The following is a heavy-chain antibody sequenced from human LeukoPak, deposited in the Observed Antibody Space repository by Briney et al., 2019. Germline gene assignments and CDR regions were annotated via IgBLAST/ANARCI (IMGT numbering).Heavy chain of an antibody. Sequence: GGSLRLSCAASGFTFSSYAMSWVRQAPGNGLEWVSALSGSGGSTYYADSVKGRFTISRDNSKNTLYLQMNRLRAEDTAVYYCAKDNKGIAAAGSDAFDIWGQGTMVTVSS. CDR3: AKDNKGIAAAGSDAFDI. CDR1: GFTFSSYA. D-gene: IGHD6-13*01. J-gene: IGHJ3*02. V-gene: IGHV3-23*01. CDR2: LSGSGGST.